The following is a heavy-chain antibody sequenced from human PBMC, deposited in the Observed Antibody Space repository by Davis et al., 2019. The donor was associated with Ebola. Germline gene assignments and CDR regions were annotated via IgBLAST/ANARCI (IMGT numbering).Heavy chain of an antibody. J-gene: IGHJ3*02. CDR3: ARRGAARDNAFDI. CDR2: IYTSGST. CDR1: GGSISSHY. Sequence: PSETLSLTCTVSGGSISSHYWSWIRQPAGKGLEWIGRIYTSGSTNYNPSLKSRVTMSVDTSKNQFSLKLSSVTAADTAVYYCARRGAARDNAFDIWGQGTMVTVSS. V-gene: IGHV4-4*07. D-gene: IGHD6-6*01.